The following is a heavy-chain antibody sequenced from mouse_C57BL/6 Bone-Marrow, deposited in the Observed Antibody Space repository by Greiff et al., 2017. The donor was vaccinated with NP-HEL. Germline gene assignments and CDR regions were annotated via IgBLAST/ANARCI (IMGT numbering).Heavy chain of an antibody. V-gene: IGHV14-4*01. Sequence: EVQLVESGAELVRPGASVKLSCTASGFNIKDDYMHWVKQRPEQGLEWIGWIDPENGDTEYASKFQGKATITADTSSNTAYLQLSSLTSEDTAVYYCTTPYDYDGHYYAMDYWGQGTSVTVSS. CDR1: GFNIKDDY. CDR3: TTPYDYDGHYYAMDY. D-gene: IGHD2-4*01. J-gene: IGHJ4*01. CDR2: IDPENGDT.